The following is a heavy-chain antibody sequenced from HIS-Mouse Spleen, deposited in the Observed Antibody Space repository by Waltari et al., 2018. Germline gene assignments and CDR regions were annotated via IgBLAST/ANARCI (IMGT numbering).Heavy chain of an antibody. J-gene: IGHJ3*02. Sequence: EVQLVQSGGGLVKPGGSLRLSRAASGFSFISCSMIWVRQAPGKGLEWVSSISSSSSYIYYADSVKGRFTISRDNAKNSLYLQMNSLRAEDTAVYYCARRLLTGDAFDIWGQGTMVTVSS. V-gene: IGHV3-21*01. D-gene: IGHD7-27*01. CDR3: ARRLLTGDAFDI. CDR1: GFSFISCS. CDR2: ISSSSSYI.